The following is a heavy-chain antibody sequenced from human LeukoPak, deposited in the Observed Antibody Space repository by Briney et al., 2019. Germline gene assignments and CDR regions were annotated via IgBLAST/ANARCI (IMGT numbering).Heavy chain of an antibody. CDR1: GITLSNYG. Sequence: GGSLRLSCVVSGITLSNYGMSWVRQAPGKGLEWVAGISDSGGFTNYADSVKGRFTISRDNPKNTLYLQMNSLRVEDTAVYYCARDNDTDYSSSPGWFDSWGQGTLVTVSS. CDR3: ARDNDTDYSSSPGWFDS. CDR2: ISDSGGFT. D-gene: IGHD6-6*01. J-gene: IGHJ5*01. V-gene: IGHV3-23*01.